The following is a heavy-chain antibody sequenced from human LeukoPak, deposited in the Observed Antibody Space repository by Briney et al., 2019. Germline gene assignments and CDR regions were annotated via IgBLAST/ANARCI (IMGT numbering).Heavy chain of an antibody. CDR1: GYTFTSYY. CDR3: ARIDFWSGYLATYYYYMDV. D-gene: IGHD3-3*01. Sequence: ASVKVSCKASGYTFTSYYMHWVRQAPGQGLEWMGWISAYNGNTNYAQKLQGRVTMTTDTSTSTAYMELRSLRSDDTAVYYCARIDFWSGYLATYYYYMDVWGKGTTVTVSS. J-gene: IGHJ6*03. CDR2: ISAYNGNT. V-gene: IGHV1-18*04.